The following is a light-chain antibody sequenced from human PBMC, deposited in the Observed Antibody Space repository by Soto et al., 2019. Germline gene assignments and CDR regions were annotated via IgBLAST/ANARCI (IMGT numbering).Light chain of an antibody. V-gene: IGKV3-20*01. CDR1: ESVNSAY. CDR3: QQYGYSPWT. Sequence: EIVLTQSPVTLSLSPGERATLSCRASESVNSAYLAWYQHRPAQAPRLLIYGASSRATGVPDRFSGSGSGTEFTPTITRLEPADFALYYCQQYGYSPWTFGLGTKVDIK. J-gene: IGKJ1*01. CDR2: GAS.